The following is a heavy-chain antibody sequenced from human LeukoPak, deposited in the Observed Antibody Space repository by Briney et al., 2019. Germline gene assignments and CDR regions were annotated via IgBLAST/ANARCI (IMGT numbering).Heavy chain of an antibody. CDR1: GYTFTNYG. J-gene: IGHJ4*02. CDR3: ARVRDDYGDLSFDY. D-gene: IGHD4-17*01. Sequence: ASVKVSCKASGYTFTNYGISWVRQAPGQGLEWMGWISIYNDNTSYAQKFQGRVAMTTDTSTSTAYMEMRNLRSDDTAVFYCARVRDDYGDLSFDYWGQGTLVTVSS. CDR2: ISIYNDNT. V-gene: IGHV1-18*01.